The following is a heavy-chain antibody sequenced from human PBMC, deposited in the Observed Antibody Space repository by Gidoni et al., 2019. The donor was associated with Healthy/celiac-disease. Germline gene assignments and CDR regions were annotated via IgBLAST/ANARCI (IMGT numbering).Heavy chain of an antibody. V-gene: IGHV4-59*08. D-gene: IGHD6-19*01. Sequence: QVQLQESGPGLVKPSETLSLTCTVSGGSISGYYWSWIRQPPGKGLEWIGYIYYSGSTNYNPSLKSRVTISVDTSKNQFSLKLSSVTAADTAVYYCATAQSIAVAGIRQYYFDYWGQGTLVTVSS. CDR2: IYYSGST. J-gene: IGHJ4*02. CDR1: GGSISGYY. CDR3: ATAQSIAVAGIRQYYFDY.